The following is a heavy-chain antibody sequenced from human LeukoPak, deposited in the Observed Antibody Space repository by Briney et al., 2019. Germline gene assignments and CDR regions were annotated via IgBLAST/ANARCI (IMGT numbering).Heavy chain of an antibody. Sequence: SETLSLTCTVSGYSMSSGYYWGWIRQPPGKGLQWIGSIFHSGNSYYNPSLKSRVTISVDTSKNQFSLKVHSATAADTAVYYCARALGPYGSGSSYYFDYWGQGTLLTVSS. J-gene: IGHJ4*02. CDR3: ARALGPYGSGSSYYFDY. CDR1: GYSMSSGYY. V-gene: IGHV4-38-2*02. D-gene: IGHD3-10*01. CDR2: IFHSGNS.